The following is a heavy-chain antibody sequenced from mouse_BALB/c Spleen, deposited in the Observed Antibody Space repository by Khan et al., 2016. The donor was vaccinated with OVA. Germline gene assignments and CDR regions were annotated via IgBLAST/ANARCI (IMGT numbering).Heavy chain of an antibody. CDR2: ILPGSGST. J-gene: IGHJ2*01. CDR1: GYTFSGYW. V-gene: IGHV1-9*01. D-gene: IGHD1-1*01. Sequence: QVQLKQSGAELMKPGASVKISCKATGYTFSGYWIEWVKQRPGHGLEWIGEILPGSGSTKYNEKFKGKSTLTADTSSNTADMQLSSLTSEDSAVYYCTRSRYYGSSYLDYWGQGTTLTVSS. CDR3: TRSRYYGSSYLDY.